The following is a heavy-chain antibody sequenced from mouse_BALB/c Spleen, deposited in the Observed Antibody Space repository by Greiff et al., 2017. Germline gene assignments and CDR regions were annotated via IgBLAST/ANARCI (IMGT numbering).Heavy chain of an antibody. CDR2: ISSGSSTI. Sequence: DVKLVESGGGLVQPGGSRKLSCAASGFTFSSFGMHWVRQAPEKGLEWVAYISSGSSTIYYADTVKGRFTISRDNPKNTLFLQMTSLRSEDTAMYYCARYRVGFAYWGQGTLVTVSA. V-gene: IGHV5-17*02. CDR3: ARYRVGFAY. J-gene: IGHJ3*01. CDR1: GFTFSSFG.